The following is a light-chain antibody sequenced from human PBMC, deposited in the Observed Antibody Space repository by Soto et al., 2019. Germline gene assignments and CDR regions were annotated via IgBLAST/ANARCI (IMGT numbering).Light chain of an antibody. CDR3: QQYNNWPRT. J-gene: IGKJ1*01. CDR2: GAS. Sequence: EIVLTQSPATLPVSPGERATLSCRASQSISSNLAWYQQQPGQAPRLLIYGASTRATDIPARFSGSGSGTEFSLTISSLQSEDFALYYCQQYNNWPRTFGQGTKVEIK. CDR1: QSISSN. V-gene: IGKV3-15*01.